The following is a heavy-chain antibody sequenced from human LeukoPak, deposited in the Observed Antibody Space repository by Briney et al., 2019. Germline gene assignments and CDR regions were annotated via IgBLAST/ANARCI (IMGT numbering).Heavy chain of an antibody. D-gene: IGHD2-8*01. CDR3: ARQNRNGFDY. CDR1: GFTFSTYD. V-gene: IGHV3-13*01. Sequence: GGSLRLSCAASGFTFSTYDLHWVRHTTGKGLEWVSATGTAGDTWYSGSVKGRFTISRENAKSSMYLQMNSLRVGDTAVYYCARQNRNGFDYWGQGTLVTVSS. J-gene: IGHJ4*02. CDR2: TGTAGDT.